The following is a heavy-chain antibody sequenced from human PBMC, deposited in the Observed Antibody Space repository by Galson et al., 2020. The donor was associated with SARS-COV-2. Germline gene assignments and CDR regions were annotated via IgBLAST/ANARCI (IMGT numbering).Heavy chain of an antibody. Sequence: ASVKVSCKVSGYTLNELSMHWVRQAPGKGLEWTGGFDPEDGETIYAQKFQGRVTMTEDTSTDTAYMELSSLRSEDTAVYYCATGPGYCSSTSCPEQGWFDPWGQGTLVTVSS. CDR2: FDPEDGET. CDR3: ATGPGYCSSTSCPEQGWFDP. CDR1: GYTLNELS. V-gene: IGHV1-24*01. J-gene: IGHJ5*02. D-gene: IGHD2-2*01.